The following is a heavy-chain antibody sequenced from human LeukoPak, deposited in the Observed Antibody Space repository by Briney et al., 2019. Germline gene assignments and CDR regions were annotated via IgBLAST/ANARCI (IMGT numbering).Heavy chain of an antibody. CDR3: ARAGDGYNANDY. CDR2: FDPEDGET. J-gene: IGHJ4*02. CDR1: GYTLTELS. D-gene: IGHD5-24*01. Sequence: ASVKVSCKVSGYTLTELSMHWVRQAPGKGLEWMGGFDPEDGETMYAQKFQGRVTMTEDTSTHTAYMELSSLRSEDTAVYYCARAGDGYNANDYWGQGTLVTVSS. V-gene: IGHV1-24*01.